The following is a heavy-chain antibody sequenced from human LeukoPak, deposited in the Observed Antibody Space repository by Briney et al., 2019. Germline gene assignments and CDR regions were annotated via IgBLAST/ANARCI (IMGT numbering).Heavy chain of an antibody. D-gene: IGHD3-10*01. CDR2: IYISGST. CDR3: ARENLGEEYFDY. V-gene: IGHV4-4*07. Sequence: TXXXTXXVSGGSXSSYYWSWIRQPAGKGLEWIGRIYISGSTNYNPSLKSRVTMSVDTSKNQFSLKLSSVTAADTAVYYCARENLGEEYFDYWGQGTLVTVSS. J-gene: IGHJ4*02. CDR1: GGSXSSYY.